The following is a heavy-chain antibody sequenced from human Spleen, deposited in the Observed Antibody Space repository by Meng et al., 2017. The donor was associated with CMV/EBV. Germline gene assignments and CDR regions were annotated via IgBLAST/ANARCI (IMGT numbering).Heavy chain of an antibody. CDR2: IYTSGST. J-gene: IGHJ2*01. CDR3: ARGYYDSSGYGYWYLDL. Sequence: QVQLQESGPGLVKPSETLSLTCTVSGGSISSYYWSWIRQPAGKGLEWIGRIYTSGSTNYNPSLKSRVTISVDTSKNQFSLKLSSVTAADTAVYYCARGYYDSSGYGYWYLDLWGRGTLVTVSS. D-gene: IGHD3-22*01. V-gene: IGHV4-4*07. CDR1: GGSISSYY.